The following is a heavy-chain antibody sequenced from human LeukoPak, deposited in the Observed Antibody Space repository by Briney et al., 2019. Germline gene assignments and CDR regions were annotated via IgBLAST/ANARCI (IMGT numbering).Heavy chain of an antibody. CDR3: ATQYDISTGGH. Sequence: GGSLRLSCAASAFSFSDAWMSWVRQAPGKGLEWVGRIKRKTDGGTAHYAAPVKGRFTISRDDSKNMLYLQMNNLKTEDTAVYYCATQYDISTGGHWGQGTLVTVSS. V-gene: IGHV3-15*01. J-gene: IGHJ4*02. CDR1: AFSFSDAW. D-gene: IGHD3-9*01. CDR2: IKRKTDGGTA.